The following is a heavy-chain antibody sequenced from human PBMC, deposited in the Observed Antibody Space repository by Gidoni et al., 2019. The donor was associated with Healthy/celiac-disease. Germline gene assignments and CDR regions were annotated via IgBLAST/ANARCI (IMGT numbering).Heavy chain of an antibody. V-gene: IGHV3-23*01. CDR1: GFTFSSYA. D-gene: IGHD3-3*01. CDR2: ISGIGATT. Sequence: EVQLLESGGGLVQPGGSLRLSCAASGFTFSSYALGWVRQAPGKGLEWGAAISGIGATTYYADSVKGRSTISRDKSKNTLFLKMNSLRAEDTAVYYCAPGKLVWSGYYTNWGQGTLVTVSS. CDR3: APGKLVWSGYYTN. J-gene: IGHJ4*02.